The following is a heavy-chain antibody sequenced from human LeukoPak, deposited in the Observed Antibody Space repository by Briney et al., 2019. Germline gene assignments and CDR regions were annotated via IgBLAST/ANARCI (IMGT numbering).Heavy chain of an antibody. CDR2: INPNSGGT. CDR3: ATLWFGELLSYYFDY. CDR1: GYTFTGYY. D-gene: IGHD3-10*01. Sequence: ASVKVSCKASGYTFTGYYMHWVRQAPGQGLEWMGWINPNSGGTNNAQKFQGRVTMTRDTSISTAYMELSRLRSDDTAVYYCATLWFGELLSYYFDYWGQGTLVTVSS. J-gene: IGHJ4*02. V-gene: IGHV1-2*02.